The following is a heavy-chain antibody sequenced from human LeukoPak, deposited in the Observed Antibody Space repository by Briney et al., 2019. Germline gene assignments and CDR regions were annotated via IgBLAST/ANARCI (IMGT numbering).Heavy chain of an antibody. V-gene: IGHV1-69*13. CDR3: ASPAAGTLTPVFDY. Sequence: SVKVSCKASGGTFSSYAISWVRQAPGQRLEWMGGIIPIVGTANYAQKFQGRVTITADESTSTAYMELSSLRSEDTAVYYCASPAAGTLTPVFDYWGQGTLVTVSS. J-gene: IGHJ4*02. D-gene: IGHD6-13*01. CDR2: IIPIVGTA. CDR1: GGTFSSYA.